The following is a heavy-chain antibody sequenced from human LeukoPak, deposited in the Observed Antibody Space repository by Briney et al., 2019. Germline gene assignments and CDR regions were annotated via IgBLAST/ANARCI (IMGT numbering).Heavy chain of an antibody. CDR3: ARLRIAAAGTEPRVDY. CDR1: GGTFSSYA. CDR2: IIPIFGTA. Sequence: ASVKVSCKASGGTFSSYAISWVRQPPGQGLEWMGGIIPIFGTANYAQKFQGRVTITADESTSTAYMELSSLRSEDTAVYYCARLRIAAAGTEPRVDYWGQGTLVTVSS. D-gene: IGHD6-13*01. V-gene: IGHV1-69*13. J-gene: IGHJ4*02.